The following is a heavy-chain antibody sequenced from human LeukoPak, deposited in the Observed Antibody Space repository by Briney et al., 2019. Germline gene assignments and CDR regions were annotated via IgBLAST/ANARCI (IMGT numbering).Heavy chain of an antibody. V-gene: IGHV4-31*03. D-gene: IGHD1-1*01. CDR2: IYYSGST. J-gene: IGHJ3*02. CDR3: ARYPTRSSDAFDI. CDR1: GGSISSGGYY. Sequence: SEALSLTCTVSGGSISSGGYYWSWIRQHPGKGLEWIGYIYYSGSTYYNPSLKSRVTISVDTSKNQYSLKLSSVTAADTAVYYCARYPTRSSDAFDIWGQGTMVTVSS.